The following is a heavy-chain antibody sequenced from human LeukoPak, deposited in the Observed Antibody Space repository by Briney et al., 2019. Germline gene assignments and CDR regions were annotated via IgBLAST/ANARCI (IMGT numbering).Heavy chain of an antibody. D-gene: IGHD3-3*01. CDR2: INPNSGGT. V-gene: IGHV1-2*02. J-gene: IGHJ6*03. CDR1: GYTFTGYY. Sequence: ASVKVSCKASGYTFTGYYMHWVRQAPGQGLEWMGWINPNSGGTNYAQKFQGRVTMTRDTSISTAYMELSRLRSDGTAVYYCARDGGRDLYYYMDVWGKGATVTVSS. CDR3: ARDGGRDLYYYMDV.